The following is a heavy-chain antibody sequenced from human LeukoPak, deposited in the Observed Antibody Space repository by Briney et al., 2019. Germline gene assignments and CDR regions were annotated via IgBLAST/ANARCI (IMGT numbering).Heavy chain of an antibody. V-gene: IGHV4-4*07. CDR1: GVSINHYY. D-gene: IGHD1-1*01. Sequence: SATLSLTCSVSGVSINHYYWSWIRQPAGKGLEWIGRIHGTGATDYNPSLKSRLTMSVDTSRNEFSVKLNSVTVADTAFYYCARGLEVGAGRPLDYWGQGTLVTVSS. J-gene: IGHJ4*02. CDR2: IHGTGAT. CDR3: ARGLEVGAGRPLDY.